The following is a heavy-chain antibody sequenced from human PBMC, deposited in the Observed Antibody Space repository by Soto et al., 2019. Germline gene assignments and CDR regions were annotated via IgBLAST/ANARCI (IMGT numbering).Heavy chain of an antibody. CDR1: GFDVTTNC. CDR2: VCTGGAT. Sequence: LRLSCVGSGFDVTTNCMRWVRQAPGKGLECVSIVCTGGATHYADAVKGRFTISRDSSKSTVHLQMDNERAEDTAVYYCVRDKRTISGIFPGYWGQGTQVTVSS. J-gene: IGHJ4*02. V-gene: IGHV3-53*01. CDR3: VRDKRTISGIFPGY. D-gene: IGHD1-1*01.